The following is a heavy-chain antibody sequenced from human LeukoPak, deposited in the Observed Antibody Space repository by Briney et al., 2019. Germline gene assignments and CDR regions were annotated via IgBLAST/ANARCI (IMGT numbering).Heavy chain of an antibody. Sequence: SETLSLTCTVFGGSVRSYYWNWIRQPPGKGLEWIGYIYYSGGTNYNPSLKSRVTISVDTSKNQLSLKLSSVTAADTAVYYCARVLTGKFDYWGQGTLVTVSS. CDR1: GGSVRSYY. J-gene: IGHJ4*02. CDR2: IYYSGGT. V-gene: IGHV4-59*02. D-gene: IGHD7-27*01. CDR3: ARVLTGKFDY.